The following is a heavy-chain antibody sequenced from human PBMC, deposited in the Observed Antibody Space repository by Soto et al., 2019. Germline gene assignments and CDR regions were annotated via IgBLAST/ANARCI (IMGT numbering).Heavy chain of an antibody. CDR3: ARDQGLLWFGEPNPHMDY. D-gene: IGHD3-10*01. CDR1: GFTFSSYG. J-gene: IGHJ4*02. CDR2: IWYDGSNK. V-gene: IGHV3-33*01. Sequence: QVQLVESGGGVVQPGRSLRLSCAASGFTFSSYGMHWVRQAPGKGLEWVAVIWYDGSNKYYADSVKGRFTISRDNSKNTLYLHMNSLRAEDTAVYYCARDQGLLWFGEPNPHMDYWGQGTLVTVSS.